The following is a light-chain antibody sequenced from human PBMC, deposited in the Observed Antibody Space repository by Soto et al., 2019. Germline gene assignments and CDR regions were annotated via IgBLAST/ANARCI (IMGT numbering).Light chain of an antibody. V-gene: IGKV3-15*01. J-gene: IGKJ4*01. CDR3: QEYNSWHPIT. Sequence: EIVMTQSPATLSVSPGEIATLSFSASQSISSKLAWYQQKPGQAPRLLIYGASTRATGIPVRFSGSGSGTEFTLTITSLQSEDFAVYYCQEYNSWHPITFGGGTKVDIK. CDR1: QSISSK. CDR2: GAS.